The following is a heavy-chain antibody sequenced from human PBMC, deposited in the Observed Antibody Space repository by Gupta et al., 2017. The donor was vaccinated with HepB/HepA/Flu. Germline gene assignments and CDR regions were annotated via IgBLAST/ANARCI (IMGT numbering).Heavy chain of an antibody. Sequence: QVQLVESGGDLVKPGGSLRLSCAASGFTFSAHYMSWVRQAPGKRLEWIAYISNSGTALYYAGSVKGRFAVSRDNAKKSFYLQMNSLRAEDTGIYYCARDPDTSQKIDYWGQGTLVTVSS. CDR2: ISNSGTAL. J-gene: IGHJ4*02. V-gene: IGHV3-11*04. CDR1: GFTFSAHY. CDR3: ARDPDTSQKIDY. D-gene: IGHD5-18*01.